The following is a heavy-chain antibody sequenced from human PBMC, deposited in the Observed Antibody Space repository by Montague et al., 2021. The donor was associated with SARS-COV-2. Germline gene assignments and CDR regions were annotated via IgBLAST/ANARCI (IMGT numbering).Heavy chain of an antibody. V-gene: IGHV4-39*01. CDR1: GGSISSSSYY. CDR3: ASPTYYYDSSGSDAFDI. D-gene: IGHD3-22*01. Sequence: SETLSLTCTVSGGSISSSSYYWGWIRQPPGKGLEWIGSTYYSGSTYYNPSLKSRVTISVDTSKNQFSLKLSSVAAADTAVYYCASPTYYYDSSGSDAFDIWGLGTMVTVSS. J-gene: IGHJ3*02. CDR2: TYYSGST.